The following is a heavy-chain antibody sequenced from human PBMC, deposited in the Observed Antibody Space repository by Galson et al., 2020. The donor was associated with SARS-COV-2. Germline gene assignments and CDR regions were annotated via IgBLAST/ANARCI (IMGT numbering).Heavy chain of an antibody. Sequence: SVKVSCKASGGTFGNDGISWVRQAPGQGLEWMGGTIPIVGGANYAQKFQGRVTITADKSTSTVYMELNSLRSEDTAVYYCARSLYVLVVTANWFDPWGQGTLVIVSS. V-gene: IGHV1-69*10. CDR2: TIPIVGGA. CDR1: GGTFGNDG. J-gene: IGHJ5*02. D-gene: IGHD2-21*02. CDR3: ARSLYVLVVTANWFDP.